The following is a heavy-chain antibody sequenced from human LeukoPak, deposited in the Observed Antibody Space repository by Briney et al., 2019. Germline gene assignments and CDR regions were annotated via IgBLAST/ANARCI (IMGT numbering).Heavy chain of an antibody. CDR3: ARASSGWYGGPYYFGY. J-gene: IGHJ4*02. V-gene: IGHV4-39*07. D-gene: IGHD6-19*01. CDR2: IYYSGST. CDR1: GGSISSSSYY. Sequence: PSETLSLTCTVSGGSISSSSYYWGWIRQPPGKGLEWIGSIYYSGSTYYNPSLKSRVTISVDTSKNQFSLKLSSVTAADTAVYYCARASSGWYGGPYYFGYWGQGTLVTVSS.